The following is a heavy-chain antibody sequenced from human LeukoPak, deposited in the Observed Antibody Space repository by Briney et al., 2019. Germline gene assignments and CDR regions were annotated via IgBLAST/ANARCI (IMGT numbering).Heavy chain of an antibody. D-gene: IGHD3-10*01. CDR1: GFTFSSYG. CDR2: IRYDGSNK. CDR3: AKDHGYYGSGSFYFDY. V-gene: IGHV3-30*02. Sequence: GGSLRLSCAASGFTFSSYGMHWVRQAPGKGLEWVAFIRYDGSNKYYADSVKGRFTTSRDNSKNTLYLQMNSLRAEDTAVYDCAKDHGYYGSGSFYFDYGGQGTLVTVSS. J-gene: IGHJ4*02.